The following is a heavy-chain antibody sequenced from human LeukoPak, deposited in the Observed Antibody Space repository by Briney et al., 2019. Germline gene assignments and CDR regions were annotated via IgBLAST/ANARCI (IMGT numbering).Heavy chain of an antibody. J-gene: IGHJ4*02. Sequence: PSETLSLTCTVSGVSISDFYWSWIRLPAGKGLEWIGRIYISGNTNYNPSLKSRVTMSLDTSKNHFSLRLRSVTAADTAVYYCARNAVDYWGQGTLVTVSS. V-gene: IGHV4-4*07. CDR3: ARNAVDY. CDR1: GVSISDFY. CDR2: IYISGNT.